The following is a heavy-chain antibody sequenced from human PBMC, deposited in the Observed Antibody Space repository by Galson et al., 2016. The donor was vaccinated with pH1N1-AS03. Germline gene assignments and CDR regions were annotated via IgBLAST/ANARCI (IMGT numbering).Heavy chain of an antibody. Sequence: GFTFCDFAMHWVRQAPGKGLDWVVVISYDGSNKYYEDSVKGRFTISRDSSKNTLYLQMNSLRPEDTAMYYCARDYIVGATRGAGTFDVWGHGTMVTVSS. V-gene: IGHV3-30-3*01. D-gene: IGHD1-26*01. CDR3: ARDYIVGATRGAGTFDV. J-gene: IGHJ3*01. CDR2: ISYDGSNK. CDR1: GFTFCDFA.